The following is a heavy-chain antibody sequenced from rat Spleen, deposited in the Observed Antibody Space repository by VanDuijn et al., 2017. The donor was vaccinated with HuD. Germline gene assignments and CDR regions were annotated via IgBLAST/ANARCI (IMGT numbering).Heavy chain of an antibody. Sequence: EVQLVETGGGLAQPGRSLKLSCVASGFTCSSHWMFWIRQAPGKGLEWVSYISYEGSSTYYGDSVKGRFTISRDNAKSTLYLQMNSLRSEDTATYYCARPHSSHYVMDAWGQGASVTVSS. CDR3: ARPHSSHYVMDA. D-gene: IGHD1-8*01. CDR2: ISYEGSST. V-gene: IGHV5-58*01. J-gene: IGHJ4*01. CDR1: GFTCSSHW.